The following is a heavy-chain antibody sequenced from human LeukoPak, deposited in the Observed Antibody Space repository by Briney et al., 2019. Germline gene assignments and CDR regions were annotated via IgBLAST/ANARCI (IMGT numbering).Heavy chain of an antibody. CDR3: IVFGDSNH. Sequence: GGSLRLSCAASGLTGSHNYVSWVRQAPGKGLEWVSAIHTSGDTCYADSVKGRFTISRDTSKNTLYLQINSLRVEDTAVYYCIVFGDSNHWGQETLVTVSS. CDR1: GLTGSHNY. D-gene: IGHD4-17*01. V-gene: IGHV3-53*01. CDR2: IHTSGDT. J-gene: IGHJ5*02.